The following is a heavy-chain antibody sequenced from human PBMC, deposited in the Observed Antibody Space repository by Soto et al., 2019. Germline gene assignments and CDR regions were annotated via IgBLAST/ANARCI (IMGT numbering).Heavy chain of an antibody. CDR1: GFTFSIYV. Sequence: EVQLLESGGGLVQPGGSLRLSCEASGFTFSIYVMTCVRQAPGKGLEWVSAVSGSAGTTYYADSVKGRFSISRDNSKNTLYLQMNSLTADYTAVYYCARVQGTARNAFDVWGHGTMVTVSS. V-gene: IGHV3-23*01. CDR2: VSGSAGTT. CDR3: ARVQGTARNAFDV. D-gene: IGHD6-6*01. J-gene: IGHJ3*01.